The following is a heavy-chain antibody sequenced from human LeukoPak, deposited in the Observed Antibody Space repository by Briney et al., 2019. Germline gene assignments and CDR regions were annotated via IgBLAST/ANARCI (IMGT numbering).Heavy chain of an antibody. CDR1: GFTFSTSW. CDR2: IRKDGSDI. CDR3: ARDRHGYNDY. J-gene: IGHJ4*02. D-gene: IGHD1-14*01. Sequence: GGSLRLSCAASGFTFSTSWMSWSRRPPGRGVEWVAKIRKDGSDIHSVDSVKGRFTISRDNAKNSLYLQMNSLRAEDTAVYYCARDRHGYNDYWGQGTLVTVSS. V-gene: IGHV3-7*01.